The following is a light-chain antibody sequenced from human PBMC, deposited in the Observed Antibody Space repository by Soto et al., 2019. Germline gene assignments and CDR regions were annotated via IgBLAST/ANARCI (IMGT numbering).Light chain of an antibody. CDR3: QSYDTSSVV. CDR2: EDH. J-gene: IGLJ2*01. CDR1: SGSIASNY. Sequence: NFMLTQPHSVSESPGKTVTISCTRSSGSIASNYVQWYQQRPGSAPTTVIYEDHQRPSGVPDRFSGSIDSSSNSASLTISGLKTEDEADFYCQSYDTSSVVFGGGTKVTVL. V-gene: IGLV6-57*03.